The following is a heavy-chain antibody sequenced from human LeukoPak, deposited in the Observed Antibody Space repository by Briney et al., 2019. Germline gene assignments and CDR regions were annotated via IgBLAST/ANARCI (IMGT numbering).Heavy chain of an antibody. V-gene: IGHV3-53*01. CDR3: ARKGNYYDSSGLDY. D-gene: IGHD3-22*01. CDR1: GFTFSSYS. J-gene: IGHJ4*02. Sequence: GGSLRLSCAASGFTFSSYSMNWVRQAPGKGLEWVSVIYSGGSTYYADSVKGRFTTSRDNSKNSLCLQTNSLRAEDTAVYYCARKGNYYDSSGLDYWGQGTLVTVSS. CDR2: IYSGGST.